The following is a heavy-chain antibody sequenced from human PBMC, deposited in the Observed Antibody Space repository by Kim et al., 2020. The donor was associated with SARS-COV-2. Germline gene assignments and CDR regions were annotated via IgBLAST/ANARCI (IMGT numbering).Heavy chain of an antibody. CDR1: GFTFDDYA. D-gene: IGHD3-9*01. V-gene: IGHV3-43*02. CDR2: ISGDGGST. J-gene: IGHJ6*02. Sequence: GGSLRLSCAASGFTFDDYAMHWVRQAPGKGLEWVSLISGDGGSTYYADSVKGRFTISRDNSKNSLYLQMNSLRTEDTALYYCAKATRNYDILTGYYFAGMDVWGQGTTSPSP. CDR3: AKATRNYDILTGYYFAGMDV.